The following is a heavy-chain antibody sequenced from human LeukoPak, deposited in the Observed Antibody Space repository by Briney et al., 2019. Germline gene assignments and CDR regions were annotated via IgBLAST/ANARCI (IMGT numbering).Heavy chain of an antibody. D-gene: IGHD2-2*01. CDR3: AKDPANQLLYPAHFSH. CDR2: ISGSGVST. Sequence: PGGSLRLSCAASGFTFSSYVMNWVRQAPGKGLEWVSAISGSGVSTSYADSAKGRFTISRDNSKNTLYPHMNSLRAEDTAIYFCAKDPANQLLYPAHFSHWGQGTLVTVSS. V-gene: IGHV3-23*01. J-gene: IGHJ1*01. CDR1: GFTFSSYV.